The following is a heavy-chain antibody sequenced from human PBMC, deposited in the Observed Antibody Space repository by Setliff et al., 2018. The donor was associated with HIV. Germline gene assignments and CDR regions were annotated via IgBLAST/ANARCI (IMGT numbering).Heavy chain of an antibody. CDR2: ISPSGTYI. Sequence: PGGSLRLSCAASGFTFSSYSMNWVRQAPGKGLEWVSFISPSGTYIHYADSLKGRFTTSRDNAKNSLYLQMNSLRAEDTAVYYCARDPPWNYDSSGYPYYFDYWGQGTLVTVSS. V-gene: IGHV3-21*01. CDR1: GFTFSSYS. J-gene: IGHJ4*02. D-gene: IGHD3-22*01. CDR3: ARDPPWNYDSSGYPYYFDY.